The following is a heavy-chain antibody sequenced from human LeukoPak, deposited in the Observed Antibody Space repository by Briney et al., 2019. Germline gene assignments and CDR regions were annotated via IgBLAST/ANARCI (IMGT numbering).Heavy chain of an antibody. V-gene: IGHV3-30*18. Sequence: GGSLRLSCAVSGITLSNYGMSWVRQAPGKGLEWVAVISYDGSNKYYADSVKGRFTISRDNSKNTLYLQMNSLRAEDTAVYYCAKGSGWFDYWGQGTLVTVSS. CDR3: AKGSGWFDY. CDR1: GITLSNYG. J-gene: IGHJ4*02. CDR2: ISYDGSNK. D-gene: IGHD6-19*01.